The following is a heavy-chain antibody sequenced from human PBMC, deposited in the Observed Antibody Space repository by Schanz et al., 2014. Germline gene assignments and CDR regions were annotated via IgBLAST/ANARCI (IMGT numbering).Heavy chain of an antibody. D-gene: IGHD1-1*01. CDR1: GFTFSDYY. J-gene: IGHJ4*02. Sequence: QVQLVDSGGGLVKPGGSLRLSCAASGFTFSDYYMSWIRQAPGKGLEWVSYISSSGSTIYYADSVKGRFTISKDNTKNTQYQQMDRLRAEDTAMYYGARDCGNNSWNASDYWGQGTLVTVAS. CDR2: ISSSGSTI. CDR3: ARDCGNNSWNASDY. V-gene: IGHV3-11*01.